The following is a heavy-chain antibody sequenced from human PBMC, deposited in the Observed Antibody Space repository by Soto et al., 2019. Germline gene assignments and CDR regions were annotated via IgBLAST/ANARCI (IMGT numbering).Heavy chain of an antibody. CDR3: AASEYNWNDDYYYGMDV. V-gene: IGHV1-18*01. CDR2: ISAYNGNT. D-gene: IGHD1-1*01. Sequence: ASVKVSCKASGYSFTTYGISWVRQAPGQGLEWMGWISAYNGNTNYAQKLQGRVTMTTDTSTSTAYMELSSLRSEDTAVYYCAASEYNWNDDYYYGMDVWGQGTTVTVSS. CDR1: GYSFTTYG. J-gene: IGHJ6*02.